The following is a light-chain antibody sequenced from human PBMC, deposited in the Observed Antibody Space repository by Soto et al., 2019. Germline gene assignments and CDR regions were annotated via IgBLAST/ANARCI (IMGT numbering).Light chain of an antibody. CDR1: QGISSF. CDR2: GAS. V-gene: IGKV1-9*01. J-gene: IGKJ3*01. CDR3: PQLNSFPIP. Sequence: IQLTQSPSSLSASVGDRVTITCRASQGISSFLAWYQQKPGKAPKLLLYGASTLQSGVPSRFSGSGSGTAFTLTIGSLQPADFATYYCPQLNSFPIPFGPGTKVDIK.